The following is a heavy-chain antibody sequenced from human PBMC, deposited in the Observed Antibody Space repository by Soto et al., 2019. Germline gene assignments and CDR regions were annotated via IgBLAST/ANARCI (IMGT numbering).Heavy chain of an antibody. V-gene: IGHV4-30-4*01. CDR1: GGSISSGEYY. CDR3: ARDCTSTSCYDYDYYTMYV. J-gene: IGHJ6*02. CDR2: IYYTGYT. Sequence: QVQLQESGPGLVKPSQTLSLICTVSGGSISSGEYYWSWVRQSPGKGLESIGYIYYTGYTYYNPSLKSRFTISADTSKNPFSVKLSSVTAADSAVYYCARDCTSTSCYDYDYYTMYVWGQGTTVTVSS. D-gene: IGHD2-2*01.